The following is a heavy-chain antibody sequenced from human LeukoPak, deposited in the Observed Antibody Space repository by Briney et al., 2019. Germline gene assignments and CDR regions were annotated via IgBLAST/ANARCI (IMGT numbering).Heavy chain of an antibody. D-gene: IGHD2-15*01. CDR3: ARLVVVAAPRHFDY. CDR2: IYPGDSDT. CDR1: GYSFTSYW. Sequence: GESLKISCKGSGYSFTSYWIGWVRQMPGKGREWMGIIYPGDSDTRYSPSFQGQVTISADKSISTAHLQWSSLKASDTAMYYCARLVVVAAPRHFDYWGQGTLVTVSS. J-gene: IGHJ4*02. V-gene: IGHV5-51*01.